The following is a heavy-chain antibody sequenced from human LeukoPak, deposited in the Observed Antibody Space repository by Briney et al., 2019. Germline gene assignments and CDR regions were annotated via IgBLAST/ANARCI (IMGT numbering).Heavy chain of an antibody. CDR1: GFTFRSYA. J-gene: IGHJ3*02. V-gene: IGHV3-23*01. CDR3: AKLLVMDAFDI. CDR2: ISGSGGST. D-gene: IGHD2-8*02. Sequence: GGSLRLSCAASGFTFRSYAMSWVRQARGKGREGGLAISGSGGSTSYADSVKGRFTISRDNSKNTLYLQMNSLRGEATAVYYCAKLLVMDAFDIWGQGTMVTVSS.